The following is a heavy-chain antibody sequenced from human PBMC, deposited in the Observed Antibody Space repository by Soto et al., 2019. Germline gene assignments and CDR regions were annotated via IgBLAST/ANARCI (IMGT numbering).Heavy chain of an antibody. D-gene: IGHD2-15*01. CDR3: ARDRVVPPYYFDY. J-gene: IGHJ4*02. CDR2: IYYSGST. V-gene: IGHV4-31*03. Sequence: TLSLTCTVSGGSISSGGYYWSWIRQHPGKGLEWIGYIYYSGSTYYNPSLKSRVTISVDTSKNQFSLKLSSVTAADTAVYYCARDRVVPPYYFDYWGQGTLVTVSS. CDR1: GGSISSGGYY.